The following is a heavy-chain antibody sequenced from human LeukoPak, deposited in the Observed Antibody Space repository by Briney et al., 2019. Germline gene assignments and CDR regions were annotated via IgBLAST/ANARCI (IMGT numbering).Heavy chain of an antibody. Sequence: PGGSLRLSCAASGFSFISYWMSWVRQAPGKGLEWVANIKQDGSAKNYVDSVKGRFTISRDNAKNSLYLQLNSLRAEDTAVYYCAGCAGNSCYFDYWGQGTRVIVSS. V-gene: IGHV3-7*01. CDR3: AGCAGNSCYFDY. D-gene: IGHD1-1*01. CDR1: GFSFISYW. CDR2: IKQDGSAK. J-gene: IGHJ4*02.